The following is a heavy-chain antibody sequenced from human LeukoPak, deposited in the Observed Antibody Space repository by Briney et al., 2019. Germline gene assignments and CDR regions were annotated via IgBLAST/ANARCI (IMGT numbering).Heavy chain of an antibody. CDR2: IIPIFGTA. D-gene: IGHD5-24*01. J-gene: IGHJ4*02. V-gene: IGHV1-69*06. Sequence: GSSVKVSFKASGGTFSSYAISWVRQAPGQGLEWMGRIIPIFGTANYAQKFQGRVTITADKSTSTAYMELSSLRSEDTAVYYCARGRMATTFMDYWGQGTLVTVSS. CDR1: GGTFSSYA. CDR3: ARGRMATTFMDY.